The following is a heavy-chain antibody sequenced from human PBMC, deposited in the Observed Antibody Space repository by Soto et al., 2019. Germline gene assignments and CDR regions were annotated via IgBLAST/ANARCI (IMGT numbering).Heavy chain of an antibody. D-gene: IGHD6-6*01. Sequence: EVQLLESGGGLVRPGGSLRLSCAASGFTFSSYAMSWVRQVPGKGLEWVSGITGSGGDTYHSDSVKGRFTISRDNSKNTLYLQMNSLRAEDTAVYYCAKGSASGRPYYFDYWGQGTLVTVSA. J-gene: IGHJ4*02. CDR1: GFTFSSYA. CDR2: ITGSGGDT. CDR3: AKGSASGRPYYFDY. V-gene: IGHV3-23*01.